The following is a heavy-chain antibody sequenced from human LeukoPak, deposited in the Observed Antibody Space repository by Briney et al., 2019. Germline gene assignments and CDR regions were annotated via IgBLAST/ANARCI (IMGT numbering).Heavy chain of an antibody. CDR3: ARRGDAGYWYFEL. Sequence: SETLSLTCTVSGGSISSYYWSWLRQPPGKGLEWIGNTYYSGSTNYNPSLKSRVTIAVDTSENQVSLNLSSVTAADTAVYYCARRGDAGYWYFELWGRGTLVTVSS. CDR1: GGSISSYY. D-gene: IGHD3-10*01. J-gene: IGHJ2*01. V-gene: IGHV4-59*08. CDR2: TYYSGST.